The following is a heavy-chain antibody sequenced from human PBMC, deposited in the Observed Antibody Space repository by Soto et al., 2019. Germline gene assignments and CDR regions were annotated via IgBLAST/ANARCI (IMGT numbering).Heavy chain of an antibody. CDR3: ATIKLGSNRLDY. CDR1: GGSISSGGYY. D-gene: IGHD3-10*01. CDR2: IYYSGST. V-gene: IGHV4-30-4*01. Sequence: SETLCLTCTVSGGSISSGGYYWSWIRQPPGKGLEWIGYIYYSGSTYYNPSLKSRVTISVDTSKNHFSLKLSSVTAADTAVYYCATIKLGSNRLDYWGQGTLVTVSS. J-gene: IGHJ4*02.